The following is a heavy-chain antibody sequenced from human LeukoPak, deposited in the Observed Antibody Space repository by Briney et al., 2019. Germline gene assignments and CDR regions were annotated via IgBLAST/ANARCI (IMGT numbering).Heavy chain of an antibody. Sequence: PSETLSLTCTVSGGSISSYYWSWIRQPPGKGLAWIGYIYYSGSTNYKPSLKSRVTISVDTSKNQFSLKLSSVTAADTAVYYCARGGYYGSGNDFRFDPWGQGTLVTVSS. CDR1: GGSISSYY. V-gene: IGHV4-59*01. J-gene: IGHJ5*02. D-gene: IGHD3-10*01. CDR2: IYYSGST. CDR3: ARGGYYGSGNDFRFDP.